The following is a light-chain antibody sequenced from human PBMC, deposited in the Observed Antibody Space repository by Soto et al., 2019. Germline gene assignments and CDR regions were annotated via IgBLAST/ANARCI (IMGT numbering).Light chain of an antibody. CDR2: GAS. CDR3: QQRSYWPWT. Sequence: DIVMTQSPDSLAGSPGERATLSCRASQSVSSSYLAWYQQKPGQAPRLLIYGASNRATGIPDRFSGSESGTDFTLTISSLEPEDSALFYCQQRSYWPWTFGQGTKVDIK. V-gene: IGKV3D-20*02. J-gene: IGKJ1*01. CDR1: QSVSSSY.